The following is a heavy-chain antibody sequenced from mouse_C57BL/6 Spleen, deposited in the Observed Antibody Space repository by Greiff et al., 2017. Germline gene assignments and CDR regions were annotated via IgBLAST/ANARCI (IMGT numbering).Heavy chain of an antibody. Sequence: QVQLQQSGAELVRPGASVTLSCKASGYTFTDYEMHWVKQTPVHGLEWIGAIDPETGGTAYNQKFKGKAILTADKSSSTAYMELRSLTSEDSAVYYCTRTAQGRGFAYWGQGTLVTVSA. CDR2: IDPETGGT. V-gene: IGHV1-15*01. D-gene: IGHD3-2*02. CDR1: GYTFTDYE. CDR3: TRTAQGRGFAY. J-gene: IGHJ3*01.